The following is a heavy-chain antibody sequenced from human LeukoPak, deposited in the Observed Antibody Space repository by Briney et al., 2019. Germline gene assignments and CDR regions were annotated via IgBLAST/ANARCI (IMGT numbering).Heavy chain of an antibody. J-gene: IGHJ4*02. CDR3: ARASYGYVLDY. Sequence: PSETLSLTCTVSGASTSSGLYYWNWFRQPAGKGLEYIGRIYNSGSTNYNPSLQSRVTMSVDTSKNQFSLNLTSVTAADTAVYFCARASYGYVLDYWGQGTLVTVSS. CDR1: GASTSSGLYY. D-gene: IGHD5-18*01. V-gene: IGHV4-61*02. CDR2: IYNSGST.